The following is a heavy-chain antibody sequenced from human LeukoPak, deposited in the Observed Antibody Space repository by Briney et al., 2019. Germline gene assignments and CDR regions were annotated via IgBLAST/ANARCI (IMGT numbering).Heavy chain of an antibody. CDR1: GFTFSSYA. V-gene: IGHV3-23*01. CDR3: ARVAGVVVVTTGIDY. J-gene: IGHJ4*02. D-gene: IGHD3-22*01. CDR2: ISGSGGST. Sequence: GGSLRLSCAASGFTFSSYAMSWVRQAPGKGLEWVSAISGSGGSTYYADSVKGRFTISRDNSKNTLYLQMNSLRAEDTAVYYCARVAGVVVVTTGIDYWGQGTLVTVSS.